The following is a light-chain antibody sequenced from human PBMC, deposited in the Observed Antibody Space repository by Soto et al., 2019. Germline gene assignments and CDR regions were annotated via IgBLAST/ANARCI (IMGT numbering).Light chain of an antibody. CDR1: QSVSSW. Sequence: DIKMTQSPSTLSASVGDRVTITCRASQSVSSWLAWYQQKPGKVPKLLIYKASTLQSGVPSRFSGSGSGTEFTLNISSLQPDDFAAYYCQQYKSNPLTFGGGTKVEIK. J-gene: IGKJ4*01. CDR2: KAS. V-gene: IGKV1-5*03. CDR3: QQYKSNPLT.